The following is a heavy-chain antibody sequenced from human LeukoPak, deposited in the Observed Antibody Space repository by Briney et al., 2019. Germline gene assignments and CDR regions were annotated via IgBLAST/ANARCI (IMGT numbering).Heavy chain of an antibody. CDR3: ARDPDYYDSSGYYFDY. CDR1: GGTFSSYA. V-gene: IGHV1-69*04. D-gene: IGHD3-22*01. CDR2: IIPILGIA. Sequence: SVKVSCKASGGTFSSYAISWVRPAPGQGLEWMGRIIPILGIANYAQKFQGRVTITADKSTSTAYMELSSLRSEDTAVYYCARDPDYYDSSGYYFDYWGQGTLVTVSS. J-gene: IGHJ4*02.